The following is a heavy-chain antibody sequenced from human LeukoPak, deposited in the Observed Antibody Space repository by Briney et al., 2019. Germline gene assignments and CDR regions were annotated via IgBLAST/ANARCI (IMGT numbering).Heavy chain of an antibody. CDR3: AKGSGSSYIDY. V-gene: IGHV3-30*02. Sequence: QSGGSLRLSCAASGFTFSSYGMLWVRQAPGKGLKWVASIVSDGSDKYYGDSVKGRFTISRDSSKNRLYLQMNSLRAEDTAVYYCAKGSGSSYIDYWGQGTLVTVSS. CDR2: IVSDGSDK. CDR1: GFTFSSYG. J-gene: IGHJ4*02. D-gene: IGHD1-26*01.